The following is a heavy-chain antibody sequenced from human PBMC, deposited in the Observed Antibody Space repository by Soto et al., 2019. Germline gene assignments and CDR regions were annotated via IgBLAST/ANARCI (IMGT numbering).Heavy chain of an antibody. D-gene: IGHD3-9*01. CDR2: IKQDGSEK. CDR1: GFTFSSYW. CDR3: ARATLPLVTGYYPVPDAFDI. J-gene: IGHJ3*02. Sequence: GGSLRLSCAASGFTFSSYWMSWVRQAPGKGLEWVANIKQDGSEKYYVDSVKGRFTISRDNAKNSLYLQMNSLRAEDTAVYYCARATLPLVTGYYPVPDAFDIWGQGTMVTVSS. V-gene: IGHV3-7*01.